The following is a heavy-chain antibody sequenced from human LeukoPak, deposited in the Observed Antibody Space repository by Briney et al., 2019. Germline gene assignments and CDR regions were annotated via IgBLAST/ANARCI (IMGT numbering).Heavy chain of an antibody. CDR3: ARHGGSSRSSRGTLGWFDP. Sequence: SETLSLTCTVSGGSISSYYWSWIRQPPGKGLEWIGYIYTSGSTNYNPSLKSRVTISVDTSKNQFSLKLSSVTAADTAVYYCARHGGSSRSSRGTLGWFDPWGQGALVTVSS. J-gene: IGHJ5*02. CDR2: IYTSGST. V-gene: IGHV4-4*09. D-gene: IGHD6-6*01. CDR1: GGSISSYY.